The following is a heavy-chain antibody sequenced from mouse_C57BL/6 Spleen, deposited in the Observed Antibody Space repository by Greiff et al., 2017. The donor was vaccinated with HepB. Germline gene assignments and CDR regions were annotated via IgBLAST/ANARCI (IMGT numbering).Heavy chain of an antibody. CDR3: ARRDSNYGGGNY. CDR2: IDPSDSYT. D-gene: IGHD2-5*01. J-gene: IGHJ2*01. V-gene: IGHV1-50*01. Sequence: VQLQQPGAELVKPGASVKLSCKASGYTFTSYWMQWVNQRPGQGLEWIGEIDPSDSYTNYNQKFKGKATLTVDTSSSTAYMQLSSLTSEDSAVYYCARRDSNYGGGNYWGQGTTLTVSS. CDR1: GYTFTSYW.